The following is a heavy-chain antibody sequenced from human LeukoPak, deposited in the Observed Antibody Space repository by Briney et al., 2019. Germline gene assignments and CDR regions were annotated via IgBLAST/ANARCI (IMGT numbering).Heavy chain of an antibody. Sequence: GGSLRLSCAASGFTFSSYSMSWVRQAPGKGLEWVSAISGSGGSTYYADSVKDRFPISSDNSKNTLYLQMKSLRAEDTAVDYYEKELVNIGEFDYWGQGALVTVSS. CDR2: ISGSGGST. CDR3: EKELVNIGEFDY. CDR1: GFTFSSYS. J-gene: IGHJ4*02. D-gene: IGHD3-10*01. V-gene: IGHV3-23*01.